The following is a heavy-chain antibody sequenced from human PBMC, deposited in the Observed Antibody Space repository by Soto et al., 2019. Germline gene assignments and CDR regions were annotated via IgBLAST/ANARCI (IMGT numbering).Heavy chain of an antibody. CDR1: GFTVTNNH. D-gene: IGHD2-21*02. CDR2: RNNGRT. Sequence: GGSLRLSCAVSGFTVTNNHVTWVRQSTGKGLECVSVRNNGRTSYADSVKGRFTISRDNSKNTVYLQMKSLRAEDTAMYYCTGFGGNSVWGQGTLVTVSS. J-gene: IGHJ4*02. V-gene: IGHV3-53*01. CDR3: TGFGGNSV.